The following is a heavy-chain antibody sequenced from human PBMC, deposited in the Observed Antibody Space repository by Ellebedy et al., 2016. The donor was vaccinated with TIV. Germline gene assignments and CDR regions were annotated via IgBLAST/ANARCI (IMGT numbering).Heavy chain of an antibody. J-gene: IGHJ4*02. CDR3: ARDREYYGSGSYPFDY. CDR2: ISAYNGNT. V-gene: IGHV1-18*01. Sequence: AASVKVSCKASGYTFTSYGISWVRQAPGQGLEWMGWISAYNGNTNYAQKLQGRVTMTTDTSTSTAYMELRSLRSDDTAMYYCARDREYYGSGSYPFDYWGQGTLVTVSS. D-gene: IGHD3-10*01. CDR1: GYTFTSYG.